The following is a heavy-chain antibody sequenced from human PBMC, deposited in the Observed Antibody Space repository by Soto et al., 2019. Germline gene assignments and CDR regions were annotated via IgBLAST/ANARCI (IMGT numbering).Heavy chain of an antibody. Sequence: QVQLQQWGAGLLEPSETLSLTCAVYGGSFSGYYWSWIRQPPGKGLEWIGQINHSGSTNYNPSLMSQIPTSLDTPNSQFHLQRSSVSVADTAVYSCARYHANPYCSSNNCEQASAYYGRDVGGKGTTVTVSS. CDR1: GGSFSGYY. CDR3: ARYHANPYCSSNNCEQASAYYGRDV. D-gene: IGHD2-2*01. CDR2: INHSGST. J-gene: IGHJ6*04. V-gene: IGHV4-34*01.